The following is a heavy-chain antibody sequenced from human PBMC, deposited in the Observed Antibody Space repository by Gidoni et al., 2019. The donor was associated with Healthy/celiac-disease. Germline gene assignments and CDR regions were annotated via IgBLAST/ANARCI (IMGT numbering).Heavy chain of an antibody. J-gene: IGHJ3*02. Sequence: EVQLVQSGAEVKKPGESLEVSCEGSGYRFTSYWIGGVRQMPGKGLEWMGIIYPGDSDTRYSPSFQGQVTISADKSISTAYLQWSSLKASDTAMYYCAITERRGWLPQAFDIWGQGTMVTVSS. CDR3: AITERRGWLPQAFDI. D-gene: IGHD5-12*01. CDR2: IYPGDSDT. V-gene: IGHV5-51*01. CDR1: GYRFTSYW.